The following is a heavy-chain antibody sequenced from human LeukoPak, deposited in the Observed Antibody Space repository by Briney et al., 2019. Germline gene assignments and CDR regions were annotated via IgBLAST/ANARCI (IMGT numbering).Heavy chain of an antibody. CDR3: AREVYGSGNCFDY. J-gene: IGHJ4*02. Sequence: GASVKVSCKASGGTFSSYAISWVRQAPGQGLEWMGRIIPILGIANYAQKFQGGVTITADKSTSTAYMELSSLRSEDTAVYYCAREVYGSGNCFDYWGQGTLVTVSS. CDR1: GGTFSSYA. D-gene: IGHD3-10*01. CDR2: IIPILGIA. V-gene: IGHV1-69*04.